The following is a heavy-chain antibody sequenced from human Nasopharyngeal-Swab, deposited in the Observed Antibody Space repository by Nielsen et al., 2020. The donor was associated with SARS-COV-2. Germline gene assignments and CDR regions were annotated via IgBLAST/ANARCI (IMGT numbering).Heavy chain of an antibody. J-gene: IGHJ4*02. CDR3: ARDWRYSSSWYTATFDY. CDR2: ISSSSSYI. Sequence: GESLKISCAASGFTFSSYSMNWVRQAPGKGPEWVSSISSSSSYIYYADSVKGRFTISRDNAKNSLYLQMNSLRAEGTAVYYCARDWRYSSSWYTATFDYWGQGTLVTVSS. V-gene: IGHV3-21*01. CDR1: GFTFSSYS. D-gene: IGHD6-13*01.